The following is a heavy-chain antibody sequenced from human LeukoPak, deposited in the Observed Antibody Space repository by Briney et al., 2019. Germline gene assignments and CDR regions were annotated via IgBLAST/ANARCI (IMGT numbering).Heavy chain of an antibody. D-gene: IGHD6-6*01. Sequence: ASVKVSCKASGYTFTSYDINWVRQATGQGLEWMGWMNPNSGNTGYAQKFQGRVTITRNTSISTAYMELSSLRSEDTAVYYCFSIAARRGGDYWGQGTLVTVSS. V-gene: IGHV1-8*03. CDR1: GYTFTSYD. J-gene: IGHJ4*02. CDR2: MNPNSGNT. CDR3: FSIAARRGGDY.